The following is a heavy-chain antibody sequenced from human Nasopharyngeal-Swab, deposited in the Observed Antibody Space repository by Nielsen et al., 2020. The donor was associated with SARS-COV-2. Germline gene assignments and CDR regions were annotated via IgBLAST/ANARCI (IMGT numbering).Heavy chain of an antibody. Sequence: GGSLRLSCAGSGFTFSSYGMNWVRQAPGQRPEWMGWINAFTGSTRYSQKFQGRVSITRDTSASTAYMELSSLRSEDTAVYYCARETFGDPVFDYWGQGALVTVSS. CDR1: GFTFSSYG. CDR2: INAFTGST. CDR3: ARETFGDPVFDY. V-gene: IGHV1-3*01. J-gene: IGHJ4*02. D-gene: IGHD4-17*01.